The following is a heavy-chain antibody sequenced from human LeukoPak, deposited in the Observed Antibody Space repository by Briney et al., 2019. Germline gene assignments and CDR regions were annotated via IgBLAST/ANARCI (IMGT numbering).Heavy chain of an antibody. CDR3: ARDSIVVVPAAIAWGPNWFDP. CDR1: GFTFSSYS. J-gene: IGHJ5*02. Sequence: GGSLRLSCAASGFTFSSYSMNWVRQAPGKGLEWGSYISSSSSTIYYADSVKGRFTISRDNAKNSLYLQMNSLRAEDTAGYYCARDSIVVVPAAIAWGPNWFDPWGQGTLVTVSS. V-gene: IGHV3-48*04. CDR2: ISSSSSTI. D-gene: IGHD2-2*01.